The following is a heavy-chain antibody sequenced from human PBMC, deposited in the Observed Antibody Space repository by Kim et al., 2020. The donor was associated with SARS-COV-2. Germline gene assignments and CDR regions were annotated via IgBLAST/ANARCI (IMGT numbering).Heavy chain of an antibody. CDR1: GFTFSAYW. J-gene: IGHJ5*02. CDR2: ISSDGSGA. V-gene: IGHV3-74*01. Sequence: GGSLRLSCAASGFTFSAYWMHWVRQVPGKGLVWVSRISSDGSGANYADSVKGRFTISRDNAKNTLYLQMNSLRAEDTAVYFCARGLDLWGQGTLVTVSS. CDR3: ARGLDL.